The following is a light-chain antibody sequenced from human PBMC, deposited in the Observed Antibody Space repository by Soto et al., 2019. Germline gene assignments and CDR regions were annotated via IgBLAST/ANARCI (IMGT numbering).Light chain of an antibody. CDR1: QSVGRN. V-gene: IGKV3-15*01. CDR3: QQYSSGPPLT. CDR2: DAS. J-gene: IGKJ4*01. Sequence: EIVLTQSPASLSVNPGERVTLSCRASQSVGRNLAWYHQQPGQAPRLLIYDASSRATGVPARFSGSGSGTEFTLTISRLQSEDFAVYYCQQYSSGPPLTFGGGTKADIK.